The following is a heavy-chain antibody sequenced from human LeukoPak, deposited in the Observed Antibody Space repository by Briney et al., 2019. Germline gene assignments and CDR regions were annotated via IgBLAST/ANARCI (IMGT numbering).Heavy chain of an antibody. V-gene: IGHV4-34*01. CDR1: GGSFSGDY. D-gene: IGHD4-17*01. J-gene: IGHJ5*02. CDR2: INHSGST. CDR3: ATYYGDDSNWFDP. Sequence: PSETLSLTCAVYGGSFSGDYWSWIRQPPGRGLEWIGEINHSGSTNYSPPLKSRVTISVDTSKNQFSLKLSSVTAADTAVYYCATYYGDDSNWFDPWGQGTLVTVSS.